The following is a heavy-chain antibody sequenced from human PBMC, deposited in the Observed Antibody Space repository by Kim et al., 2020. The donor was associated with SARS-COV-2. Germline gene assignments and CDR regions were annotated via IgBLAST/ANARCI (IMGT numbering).Heavy chain of an antibody. CDR2: IRSKANSYAT. Sequence: GGSLRLSCAASGFTFSGSAMHWVRQASGKGLEWVGRIRSKANSYATAYAASVKGRFTISRDDSKNTAYLQMNSLKTEDTAVYYCTRQREQQLAPPGFVYYYGMDVWGQGTTVTVSS. V-gene: IGHV3-73*01. D-gene: IGHD6-13*01. CDR3: TRQREQQLAPPGFVYYYGMDV. CDR1: GFTFSGSA. J-gene: IGHJ6*02.